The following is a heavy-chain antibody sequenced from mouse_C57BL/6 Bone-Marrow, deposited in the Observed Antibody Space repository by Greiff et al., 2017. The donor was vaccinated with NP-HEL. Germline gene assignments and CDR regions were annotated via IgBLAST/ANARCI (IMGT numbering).Heavy chain of an antibody. Sequence: EVQLQESGPGLVKPSQSLSLTCSVTGYSITSGYYWNWIRRFPGNKLEWVGSISYDGSNNYSPSLKNRIPSTRDTPKNQFFLKLNSVTAEDTATYYCARAYGNYLDYWGQGTTLTVSS. D-gene: IGHD2-10*02. CDR2: ISYDGSN. CDR3: ARAYGNYLDY. V-gene: IGHV3-6*01. J-gene: IGHJ2*01. CDR1: GYSITSGYY.